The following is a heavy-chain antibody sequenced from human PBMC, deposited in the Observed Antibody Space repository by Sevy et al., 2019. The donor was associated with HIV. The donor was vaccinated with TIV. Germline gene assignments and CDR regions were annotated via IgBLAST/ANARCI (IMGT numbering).Heavy chain of an antibody. D-gene: IGHD1-26*01. V-gene: IGHV1-2*02. J-gene: IGHJ4*02. CDR3: VRDMELVDEGTQEFYY. CDR2: INPNSGGT. Sequence: ASVKVSCKASGYTFTGYYMHWVRQAPGQGLEWMGWINPNSGGTNYAPKFQGRVTMTRGTSISIAYMELSRLRSDDTALYYCVRDMELVDEGTQEFYYWGQGTLVTASS. CDR1: GYTFTGYY.